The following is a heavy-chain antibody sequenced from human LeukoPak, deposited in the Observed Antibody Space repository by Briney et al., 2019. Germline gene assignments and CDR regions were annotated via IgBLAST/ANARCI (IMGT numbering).Heavy chain of an antibody. CDR3: ARSYYYDSSGYYGYFQH. CDR2: IYYSGST. V-gene: IGHV4-59*01. D-gene: IGHD3-22*01. Sequence: SETLSLTCTVSGGSISSYYWSWIRQPPGKGLEWIGYIYYSGSTSYNPSLKSRVTISVDTSKIQFSLRLSSVTAADTAVYYCARSYYYDSSGYYGYFQHWGQGTLVTVSS. CDR1: GGSISSYY. J-gene: IGHJ1*01.